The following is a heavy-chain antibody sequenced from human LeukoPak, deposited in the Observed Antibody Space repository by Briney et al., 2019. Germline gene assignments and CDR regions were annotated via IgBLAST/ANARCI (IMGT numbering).Heavy chain of an antibody. CDR3: ARVRYSGSHYWFDP. J-gene: IGHJ5*02. CDR2: FSSGSVYT. D-gene: IGHD1-26*01. CDR1: GFTFNDYY. Sequence: GRSLRLSCAASGFTFNDYYMSWIRQAPGKGLEWVSYFSSGSVYTNYADSVKGRFTISRDNAKNSLYLQMNSLRAEDTAVYYCARVRYSGSHYWFDPWGQGTLVTVSS. V-gene: IGHV3-11*05.